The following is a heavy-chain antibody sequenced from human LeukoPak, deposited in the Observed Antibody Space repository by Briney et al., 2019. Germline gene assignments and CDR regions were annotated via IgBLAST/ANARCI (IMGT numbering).Heavy chain of an antibody. V-gene: IGHV3-30*18. CDR1: GFTFSSYG. CDR2: ISYDGSNK. J-gene: IGHJ4*02. D-gene: IGHD4-17*01. CDR3: TKDRGHYGDYVMAFDY. Sequence: GGSLRLSCAASGFTFSSYGMHWVRQAPGKGLEWVAVISYDGSNKYYADSVKGRFTISRDNSKNTLYLQMNSLRAEDTAVYYCTKDRGHYGDYVMAFDYWGQGTLVTVSS.